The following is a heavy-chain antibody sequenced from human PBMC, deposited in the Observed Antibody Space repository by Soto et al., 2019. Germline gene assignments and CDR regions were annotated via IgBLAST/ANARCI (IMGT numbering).Heavy chain of an antibody. J-gene: IGHJ6*02. V-gene: IGHV5-10-1*01. D-gene: IGHD6-13*01. CDR2: IDPSDSYT. CDR3: ARHNRVAAASYYYYGMDV. Sequence: PGESLKISCKGSGDSFTSYWISWVRQMPGKGLEWMGRIDPSDSYTNYSPSFQGHVTISADKSISTAYLQWSSLKASDTAMYYCARHNRVAAASYYYYGMDVWGQGTTVTV. CDR1: GDSFTSYW.